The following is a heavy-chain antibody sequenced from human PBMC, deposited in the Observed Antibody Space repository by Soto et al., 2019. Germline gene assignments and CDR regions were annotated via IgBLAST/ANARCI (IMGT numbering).Heavy chain of an antibody. V-gene: IGHV3-30-3*01. CDR3: ARGKNYRTRYYCMDV. CDR2: ISYDGSNK. D-gene: IGHD4-4*01. Sequence: QVQLVESGGGMVQPGRSLRLSCAASGFTFSSYAMHWVRQAPGKGLEWVAVISYDGSNKYYADSVKGRFTIARDNSQNTLYLQMNSLRAEDTAVYYCARGKNYRTRYYCMDVWGPGTTVTVSS. J-gene: IGHJ6*01. CDR1: GFTFSSYA.